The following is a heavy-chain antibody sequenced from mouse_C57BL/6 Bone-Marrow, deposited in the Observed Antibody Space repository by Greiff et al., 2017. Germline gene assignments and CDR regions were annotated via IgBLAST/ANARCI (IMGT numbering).Heavy chain of an antibody. Sequence: EVKLVESGGGLVQPKGSLKLSCAASGFSFNTYAMNWVRQAPGKGLEWVARIRSKSNNYATYYADSVKDRFTISRDDSEGMLYLQMNNLKTEDTAMYYCVRPIDGYFGFAYWGQGTMVTVSA. CDR2: IRSKSNNYAT. CDR1: GFSFNTYA. V-gene: IGHV10-1*01. J-gene: IGHJ3*01. D-gene: IGHD2-3*01. CDR3: VRPIDGYFGFAY.